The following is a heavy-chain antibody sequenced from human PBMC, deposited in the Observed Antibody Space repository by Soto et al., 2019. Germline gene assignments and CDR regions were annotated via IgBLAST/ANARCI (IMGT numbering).Heavy chain of an antibody. Sequence: TSETRSLSCSVSGASISSFNCNWVRQPAGKGPEWVGRLNIAGTINYNPSLKSRITMSMDTSKNQISLHLRSVTAADTAIYYCARDRGEYTSSWFWYFSHWGQGTLVTVSS. J-gene: IGHJ1*01. V-gene: IGHV4-4*07. CDR1: GASISSFN. D-gene: IGHD6-13*01. CDR2: LNIAGTI. CDR3: ARDRGEYTSSWFWYFSH.